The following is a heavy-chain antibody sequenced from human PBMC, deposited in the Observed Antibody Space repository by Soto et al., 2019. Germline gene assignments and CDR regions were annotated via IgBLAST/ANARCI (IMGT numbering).Heavy chain of an antibody. J-gene: IGHJ6*02. CDR1: GGSISSSSYY. V-gene: IGHV4-39*01. CDR2: IYYSGST. CDR3: ARHTWSSYYYYYGMDV. Sequence: KASETLSLTCTVSGGSISSSSYYWGWIRQPPGKGLGWIGSIYYSGSTYYNPSLKSRVTISVDTSKNQFSLKLSSVTAADTAVYYCARHTWSSYYYYYGMDVWGQGTTVTVSS.